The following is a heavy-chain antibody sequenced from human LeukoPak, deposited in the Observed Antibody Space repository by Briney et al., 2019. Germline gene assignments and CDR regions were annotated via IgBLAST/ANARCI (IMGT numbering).Heavy chain of an antibody. J-gene: IGHJ4*02. CDR3: ASLAWIPNY. D-gene: IGHD5-18*01. Sequence: GGSLRLSCAASGFTFSSYSMNWVRQAPGKGLEWVSYISSSSSTIYYADSVKGRFTISRDNAKSSLYLQMNSLRAEDTAVYYCASLAWIPNYWGQGTLVTVSS. V-gene: IGHV3-48*04. CDR2: ISSSSSTI. CDR1: GFTFSSYS.